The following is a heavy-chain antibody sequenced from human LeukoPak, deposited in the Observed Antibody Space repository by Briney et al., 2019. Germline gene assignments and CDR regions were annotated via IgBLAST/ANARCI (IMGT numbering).Heavy chain of an antibody. V-gene: IGHV3-23*01. CDR2: ISGSGGST. D-gene: IGHD2-2*02. Sequence: GGSLRLSCAASGFTFSSYAMSWVRQAPGKGLEWVSAISGSGGSTYYADSVKGRFTISRDNSKNTLYLQVNSLRAEDTAVYYCAKDFLYCSSTSCYTSYWGQGTLVTVSS. CDR1: GFTFSSYA. J-gene: IGHJ4*02. CDR3: AKDFLYCSSTSCYTSY.